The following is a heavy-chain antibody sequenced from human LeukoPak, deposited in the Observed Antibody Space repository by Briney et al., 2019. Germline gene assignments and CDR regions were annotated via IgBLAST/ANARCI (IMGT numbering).Heavy chain of an antibody. J-gene: IGHJ3*02. CDR1: GFTFSSYD. CDR3: AKDLGPGIAAAGLDAFDI. D-gene: IGHD6-13*01. V-gene: IGHV3-13*01. Sequence: GGSLRLSCAASGFTFSSYDMHWVRQATGKGLEWVSAIGTAGDTYYPGSVKGRFTISRDNSKNTLYLQMNSLRAEDTAVYYCAKDLGPGIAAAGLDAFDIWGQGTMVTVSS. CDR2: IGTAGDT.